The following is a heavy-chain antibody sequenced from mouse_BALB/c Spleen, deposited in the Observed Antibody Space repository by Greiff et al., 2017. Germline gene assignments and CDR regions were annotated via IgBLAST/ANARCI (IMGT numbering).Heavy chain of an antibody. Sequence: EVQLQQSGPSLVKPSQTLSLTCSVTGDSITSGYWNWIRKFPGNKLEYMGYISYSGSTYYNPSLKSRISISRDTSKNQYYLQLNSVTTEDTATYYCARYKRYDEGGYAMDYWGQGTSVTVSS. D-gene: IGHD2-14*01. CDR3: ARYKRYDEGGYAMDY. J-gene: IGHJ4*01. V-gene: IGHV3-8*02. CDR1: GDSITSGY. CDR2: ISYSGST.